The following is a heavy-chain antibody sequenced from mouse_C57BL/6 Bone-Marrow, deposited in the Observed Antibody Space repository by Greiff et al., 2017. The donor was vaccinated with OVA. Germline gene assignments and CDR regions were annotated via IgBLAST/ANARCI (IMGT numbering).Heavy chain of an antibody. CDR3: ARRTGTGYFDD. V-gene: IGHV3-1*01. D-gene: IGHD4-1*01. J-gene: IGHJ2*01. CDR1: GYSITSGYD. CDR2: ISYSGST. Sequence: EVKLVESGPGMVKPSQSLSLTCTVTGYSITSGYDWHWIRHFPGNKLEWMGYISYSGSTNYNPSLKSRISITHDTSKNHFFLKLNSVTTEDKATYYCARRTGTGYFDDWGQGTTLTVSS.